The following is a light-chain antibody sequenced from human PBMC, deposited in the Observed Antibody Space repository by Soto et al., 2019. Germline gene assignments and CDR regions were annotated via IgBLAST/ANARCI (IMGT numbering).Light chain of an antibody. V-gene: IGLV2-14*01. J-gene: IGLJ1*01. CDR3: CSYTTNSTLV. CDR2: EVT. CDR1: SSDVGGYIY. Sequence: QSALTQPASVSGSPGQSITISCTGTSSDVGGYIYFSWYQQHPGKAPILMISEVTDRPSGVSHRFSGSKSGNTASLTISGLQAEDEADYYCCSYTTNSTLVFGTGTKVTVL.